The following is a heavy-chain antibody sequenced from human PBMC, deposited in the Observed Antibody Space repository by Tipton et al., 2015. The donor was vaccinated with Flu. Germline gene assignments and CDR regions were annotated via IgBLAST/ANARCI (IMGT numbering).Heavy chain of an antibody. CDR3: ARGTGYANTYFDS. J-gene: IGHJ4*02. CDR1: GGTFSGYY. CDR2: INDSGSA. D-gene: IGHD5-12*01. Sequence: TLSLTCAVYGGTFSGYYWTWIRQPPGKRLEWIGEINDSGSANYHPSLKSQVTMSVDASKNQFSLGVKSVTAADTAVYYCARGTGYANTYFDSWGRGTLVTVS. V-gene: IGHV4-34*01.